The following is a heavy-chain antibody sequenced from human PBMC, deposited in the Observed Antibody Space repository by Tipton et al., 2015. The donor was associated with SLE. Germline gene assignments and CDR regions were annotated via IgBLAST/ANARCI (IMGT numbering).Heavy chain of an antibody. J-gene: IGHJ4*02. V-gene: IGHV3-53*05. CDR2: IYSAGIT. CDR1: GFIVSSNY. CDR3: ARGLGTTYFDY. D-gene: IGHD2/OR15-2a*01. Sequence: GSLRLSCVASGFIVSSNYMSWVRQAPGEGLEWVSVIYSAGITYSADSVKGRFTISRDSSKNTVYLEMNSLRLEDTAVYYCARGLGTTYFDYWGQGTLVTVSS.